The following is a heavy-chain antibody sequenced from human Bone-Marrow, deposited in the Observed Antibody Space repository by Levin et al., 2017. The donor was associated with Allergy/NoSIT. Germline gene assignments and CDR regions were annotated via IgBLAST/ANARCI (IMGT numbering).Heavy chain of an antibody. D-gene: IGHD6-13*01. CDR2: IYHSGST. Sequence: PSETLSLTCAVSGGSISSSNWWSWVRQPPGKGLEWIGEIYHSGSTNYNPSLKSRVTISVDKSKNQFSLKLSSVTAADTAVYYCARGNGQQLVPYYFDYWGQGTLVTVSS. V-gene: IGHV4-4*02. CDR3: ARGNGQQLVPYYFDY. J-gene: IGHJ4*02. CDR1: GGSISSSNW.